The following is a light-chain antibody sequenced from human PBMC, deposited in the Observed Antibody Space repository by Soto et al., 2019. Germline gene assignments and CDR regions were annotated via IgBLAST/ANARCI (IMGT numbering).Light chain of an antibody. J-gene: IGKJ4*01. CDR1: HRVSSY. CDR3: QQYNNWPLT. Sequence: EIVMTQSPATLSVSPGERATLSCRASHRVSSYLAWYQQKPDQAPRLLIYEASTRATGIPARFSGSGSGTEFTLTISSLRSEDFAVYYCQQYNNWPLTFGAGTKVDIK. V-gene: IGKV3-15*01. CDR2: EAS.